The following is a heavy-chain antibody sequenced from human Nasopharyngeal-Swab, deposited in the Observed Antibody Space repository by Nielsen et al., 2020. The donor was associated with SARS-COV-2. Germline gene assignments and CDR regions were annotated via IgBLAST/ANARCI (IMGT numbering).Heavy chain of an antibody. CDR2: ILYDGSNK. D-gene: IGHD5-12*01. CDR1: GFNFSSDG. J-gene: IGHJ4*02. V-gene: IGHV3-33*01. Sequence: GASLKICCAASGFNFSSDGRQWVRKAPGKGLEWVAVILYDGSNKYYADSVKGRFTISRDNSKNTLYLQMNSLRAEDTAVYYCARDLGPLLVGYESDYWGQGTLVTVSS. CDR3: ARDLGPLLVGYESDY.